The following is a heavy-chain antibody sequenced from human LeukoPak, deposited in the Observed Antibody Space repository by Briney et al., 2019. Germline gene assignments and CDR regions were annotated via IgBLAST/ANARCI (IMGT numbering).Heavy chain of an antibody. CDR1: GFTFSNAW. Sequence: GGSLRLSCAASGFTFSNAWVNWVRQAPGKGLEWVAVISYDGSNKYYADSVKGRFTISRDNSKNTLYLQMNSLRAEDTAVYYCAKDLTGEYDYWGQGTLVTVSS. D-gene: IGHD7-27*01. CDR2: ISYDGSNK. J-gene: IGHJ4*02. CDR3: AKDLTGEYDY. V-gene: IGHV3-30*18.